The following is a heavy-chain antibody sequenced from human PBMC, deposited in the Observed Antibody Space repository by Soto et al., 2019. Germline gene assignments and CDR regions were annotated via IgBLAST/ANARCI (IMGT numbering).Heavy chain of an antibody. Sequence: TLSLTCAVYGGSFSGYYWSWIRQPPGKGLEWIGEINHSGSTNYNPSLKSRVTISVDTSKNQFSLKLSSVTAADTAVYYCARAIIVVVPAANYGMDVWGQGTTVTVSS. D-gene: IGHD2-2*01. CDR2: INHSGST. CDR3: ARAIIVVVPAANYGMDV. CDR1: GGSFSGYY. V-gene: IGHV4-34*01. J-gene: IGHJ6*02.